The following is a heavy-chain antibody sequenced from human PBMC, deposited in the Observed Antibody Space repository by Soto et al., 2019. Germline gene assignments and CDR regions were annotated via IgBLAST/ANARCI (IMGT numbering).Heavy chain of an antibody. Sequence: GGSLRLSCAASGFTFSSYGMHWVRQAPGKGLEWVAVISYDGSNKYYADSVKGRFTISRDNSKNTLYLQMNSLRAEDTAVYYCAKPSPFGDYMDVWGKGTTVTVAS. CDR1: GFTFSSYG. V-gene: IGHV3-30*18. CDR3: AKPSPFGDYMDV. D-gene: IGHD3-3*01. CDR2: ISYDGSNK. J-gene: IGHJ6*03.